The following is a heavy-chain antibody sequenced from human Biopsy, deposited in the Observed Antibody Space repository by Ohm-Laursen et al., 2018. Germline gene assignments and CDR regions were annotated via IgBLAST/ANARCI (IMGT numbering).Heavy chain of an antibody. CDR2: VSYSGNT. Sequence: SQTLSLTWIVSGVSISSYFWSWIRQPLGKGLEWIGYVSYSGNTKYNPSLKSRVIISADTSKNQFSLKLSSVTAADTAMYYCAAYYYDSSGYFYAFRYWGQGTLVTVSS. CDR3: AAYYYDSSGYFYAFRY. J-gene: IGHJ4*02. V-gene: IGHV4-59*08. D-gene: IGHD3-22*01. CDR1: GVSISSYF.